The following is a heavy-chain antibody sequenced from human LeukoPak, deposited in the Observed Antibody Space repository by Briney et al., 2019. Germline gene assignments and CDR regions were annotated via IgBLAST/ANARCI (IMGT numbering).Heavy chain of an antibody. CDR2: IYSGGST. Sequence: GGSLRLSCAASGFTVSSNYMSWVRQAPGKGLEWVSVIYSGGSTYYADSVKGRFTISRDNSKNTLYLQMNSLRAEDTAVYYCARGPLANWGIVDYWGQGTLVTVSS. CDR3: ARGPLANWGIVDY. V-gene: IGHV3-53*01. D-gene: IGHD7-27*01. J-gene: IGHJ4*02. CDR1: GFTVSSNY.